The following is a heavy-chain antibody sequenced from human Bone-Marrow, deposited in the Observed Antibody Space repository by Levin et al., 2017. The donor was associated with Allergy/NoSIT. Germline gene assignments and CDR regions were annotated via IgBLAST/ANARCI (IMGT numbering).Heavy chain of an antibody. CDR1: GFTFSSYA. V-gene: IGHV3-23*01. Sequence: PGGSLRLSCVASGFTFSSYAMTWVRQAPGKGLEWVSSIRGSGDPTYYTDSVQGRFTISRDNSKSTLYLQMNSLRAEDTAIYYCAKGSGDGYNDGGLVDLWGQGTLVIVSS. D-gene: IGHD5-24*01. CDR3: AKGSGDGYNDGGLVDL. CDR2: IRGSGDPT. J-gene: IGHJ5*02.